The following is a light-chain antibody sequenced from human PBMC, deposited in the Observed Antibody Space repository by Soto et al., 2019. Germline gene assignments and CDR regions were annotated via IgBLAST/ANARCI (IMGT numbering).Light chain of an antibody. Sequence: EILMTQSPVTLSVSPGERATLSCRASQSVSSNLAWYQQKPGQAPSLLIYGAFTRATGIPARFSGTGSGTEFTLTISSLQSEDFAIYYCQQYNDWPLTLGQGTKVDIK. CDR1: QSVSSN. CDR2: GAF. CDR3: QQYNDWPLT. V-gene: IGKV3-15*01. J-gene: IGKJ1*01.